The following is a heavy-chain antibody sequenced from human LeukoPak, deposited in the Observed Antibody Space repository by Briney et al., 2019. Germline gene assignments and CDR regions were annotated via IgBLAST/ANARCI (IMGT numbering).Heavy chain of an antibody. V-gene: IGHV3-23*01. CDR1: GFTFLTYA. Sequence: GGSLRLSCAASGFTFLTYAMCWVRQAPGKGLQWVSVIRDSGASTYYADSVKGRFTISRDNSKNTLYLQMNSLRAEDTAVYYCAKAGRSGWYPGWPFDIWGQGTMVTVSS. D-gene: IGHD6-19*01. CDR3: AKAGRSGWYPGWPFDI. J-gene: IGHJ3*02. CDR2: IRDSGAST.